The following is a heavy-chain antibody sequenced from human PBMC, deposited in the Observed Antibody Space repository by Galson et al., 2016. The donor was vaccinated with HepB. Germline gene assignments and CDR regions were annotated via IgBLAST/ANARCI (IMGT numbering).Heavy chain of an antibody. Sequence: QSGAEVKKPGESLKISCKTSGYSFTNFWIGWVRQMPGKGLEWMGIVYPADSDTKYRPSFQGQVTISADNSINTAFLQWSSLKASDTAMYYCVRLFSMNTVTFVASDVDSWGQGTLVTVSS. D-gene: IGHD4-17*01. CDR3: VRLFSMNTVTFVASDVDS. J-gene: IGHJ4*02. V-gene: IGHV5-51*01. CDR2: VYPADSDT. CDR1: GYSFTNFW.